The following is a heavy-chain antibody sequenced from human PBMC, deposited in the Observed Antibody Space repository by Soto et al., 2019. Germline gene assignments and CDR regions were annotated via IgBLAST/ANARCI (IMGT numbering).Heavy chain of an antibody. V-gene: IGHV1-69*13. CDR3: ASVVPAAHDAFDI. Sequence: GASVKVSCKASGGTFSSYAISWVRQAPGQGLEWMGGIIPIFGTANYAQKFQGRVTITADESTSTAYMELSSLRSEDTAVYYCASVVPAAHDAFDIWGQGTMVTVSS. CDR2: IIPIFGTA. CDR1: GGTFSSYA. D-gene: IGHD2-2*01. J-gene: IGHJ3*02.